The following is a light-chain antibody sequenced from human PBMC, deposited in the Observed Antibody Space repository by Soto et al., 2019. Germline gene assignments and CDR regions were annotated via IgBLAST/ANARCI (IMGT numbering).Light chain of an antibody. Sequence: QSVLTQPASVSGSPGQSITISCTGTSSDVGGYNYVSWYQQHPGKAPKLMIYEVSNRPSGLSNRFSGSKSGNTASLTISGLQVEDEADYYCSSYTSASTAVFGGGTKLTVL. CDR1: SSDVGGYNY. V-gene: IGLV2-14*01. CDR3: SSYTSASTAV. CDR2: EVS. J-gene: IGLJ3*02.